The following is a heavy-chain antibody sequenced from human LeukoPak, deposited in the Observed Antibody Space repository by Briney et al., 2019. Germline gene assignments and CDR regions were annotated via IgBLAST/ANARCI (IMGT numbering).Heavy chain of an antibody. CDR3: ARAAGAIVGATIDF. D-gene: IGHD1-26*01. CDR1: GGSISSYH. J-gene: IGHJ4*02. V-gene: IGHV4-4*07. Sequence: PSETLSLTCTVSGGSISSYHWIWIRQPAGKGLEWIGRISASGSTNYNPSLNSRLTISVDTSKNQFSLKLTSVTAADTAVYYCARAAGAIVGATIDFWGQGTLVTVSS. CDR2: ISASGST.